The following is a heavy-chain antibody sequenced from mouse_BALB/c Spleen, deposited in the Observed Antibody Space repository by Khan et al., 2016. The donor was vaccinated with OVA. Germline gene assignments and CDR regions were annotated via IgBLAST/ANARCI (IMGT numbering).Heavy chain of an antibody. J-gene: IGHJ3*01. V-gene: IGHV1S135*01. CDR2: IDPFSGGT. D-gene: IGHD2-2*01. CDR1: GYSFTTYY. Sequence: VQLKQSGPELMKPGASVKISCKASGYSFTTYYIHWVMQSHGTSLEWIGYIDPFSGGTTYNQKFKGKATLTVDKSSSTAYIHLTNLTSEDSAVYYCTRHGYVAWFTYWGQGTLVTVSA. CDR3: TRHGYVAWFTY.